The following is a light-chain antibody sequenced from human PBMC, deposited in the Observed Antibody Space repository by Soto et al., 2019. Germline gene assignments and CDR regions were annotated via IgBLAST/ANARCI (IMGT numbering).Light chain of an antibody. V-gene: IGKV3-11*01. CDR2: DAS. J-gene: IGKJ4*01. Sequence: EIVLTQSPATLSLSPGERATLSCRASQSVGGYLDWYQQKPRQAPRLLIYDASNRASGIPARFSGSGSGTDFTLTISSLEPEDLAVYYCHQRSNWPPLTFGGGTKVEIK. CDR3: HQRSNWPPLT. CDR1: QSVGGY.